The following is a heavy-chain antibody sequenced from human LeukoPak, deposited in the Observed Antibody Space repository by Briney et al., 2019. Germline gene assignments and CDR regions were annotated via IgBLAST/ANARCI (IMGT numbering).Heavy chain of an antibody. CDR2: IGSSSSTI. Sequence: PGGSLRLSCAASGFTFSSYSMNWVRQAPGKGLEWVSYIGSSSSTIYYADSVKGRFTISRDNAKNSLYLQMNSLRAEDTAVYYCARDLPHASYYGMDVWGQGTTVTVSS. J-gene: IGHJ6*02. CDR3: ARDLPHASYYGMDV. CDR1: GFTFSSYS. V-gene: IGHV3-48*04.